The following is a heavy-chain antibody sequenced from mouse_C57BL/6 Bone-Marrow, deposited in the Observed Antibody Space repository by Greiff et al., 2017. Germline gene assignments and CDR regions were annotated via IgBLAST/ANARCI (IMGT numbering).Heavy chain of an antibody. Sequence: EVQLQESGPELVKPGASVKMSCKASGYTFTDYNMHWVKQSHGKSLEWIGYINPNNGGTSYNQKFKGKATLTVNKSSSTAYMELRSLTSEESAVDYCARPSLFLDYAMDYWGQGTSVTVSS. CDR1: GYTFTDYN. J-gene: IGHJ4*01. CDR3: ARPSLFLDYAMDY. V-gene: IGHV1-22*01. CDR2: INPNNGGT. D-gene: IGHD1-1*01.